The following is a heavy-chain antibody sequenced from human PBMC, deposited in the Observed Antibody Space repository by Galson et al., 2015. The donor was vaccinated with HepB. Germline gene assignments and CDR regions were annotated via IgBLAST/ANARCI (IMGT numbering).Heavy chain of an antibody. CDR3: ARSITIFGVVPDPYDY. D-gene: IGHD3-3*01. CDR2: ISAYNGNT. V-gene: IGHV1-18*01. Sequence: SVKVSCKASGYTFTSYGISWVRQAPGQGLEWMGWISAYNGNTNYAQKLQGRVTMTTDTSTSTAYMELRSLRSDDTAVYYCARSITIFGVVPDPYDYWGQGALVTVSS. CDR1: GYTFTSYG. J-gene: IGHJ4*02.